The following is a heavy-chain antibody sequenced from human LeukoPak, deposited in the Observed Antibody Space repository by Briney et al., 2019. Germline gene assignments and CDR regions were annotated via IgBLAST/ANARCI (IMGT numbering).Heavy chain of an antibody. J-gene: IGHJ4*02. D-gene: IGHD3-3*01. CDR1: GFPFSTYG. Sequence: GGSLRLSCAASGFPFSTYGMNWVRQAPGKGLEWVSSISRSGESTFYADSVRGRFTISRGNSKNTVSLQMESLRAEDTAVYYCATTQPLRFYWGQGTLVTVSS. CDR2: ISRSGEST. CDR3: ATTQPLRFY. V-gene: IGHV3-23*01.